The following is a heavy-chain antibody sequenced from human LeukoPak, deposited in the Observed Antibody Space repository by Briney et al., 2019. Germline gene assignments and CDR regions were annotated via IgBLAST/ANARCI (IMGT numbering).Heavy chain of an antibody. Sequence: PSKTLSLTCAVSGGSITTTDFDWAWIRQPPGQGFEWIATISSSGKAYYYPSLMSRVTLSVDTSKNQFSLDVTSVTAADTGLFYCARFKGGIGFDYWGRGILVIVSP. J-gene: IGHJ4*02. CDR3: ARFKGGIGFDY. D-gene: IGHD1-26*01. CDR2: ISSSGKA. CDR1: GGSITTTDFD. V-gene: IGHV4-39*01.